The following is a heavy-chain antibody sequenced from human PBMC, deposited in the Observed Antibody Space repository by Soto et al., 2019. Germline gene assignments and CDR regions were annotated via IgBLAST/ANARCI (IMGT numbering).Heavy chain of an antibody. CDR1: GYSFTSYW. J-gene: IGHJ3*02. V-gene: IGHV5-51*01. CDR3: ARPDSGGKTGTYLWGAFDI. Sequence: GESLKISCKGSGYSFTSYWIGWVRQMPGKGLEWMGIIYPGDSDTRYSPSFQGQVTISADKSISTAYLQWSSLKASDTAMYYCARPDSGGKTGTYLWGAFDIWGQGTMVTVSS. D-gene: IGHD1-1*01. CDR2: IYPGDSDT.